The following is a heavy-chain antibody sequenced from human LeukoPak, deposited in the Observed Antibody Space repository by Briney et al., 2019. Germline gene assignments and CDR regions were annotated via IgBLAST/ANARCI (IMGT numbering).Heavy chain of an antibody. Sequence: GGSLRLSCRASGIVFSGYWMSWVRQAPGKGLEWVANIKQHGTERYYVDSVKGRFTISRDDATNSVYLQMNSLRGEDTAVYYCASDGGLFDHWGQGTLVTVAS. CDR1: GIVFSGYW. CDR2: IKQHGTER. V-gene: IGHV3-7*01. CDR3: ASDGGLFDH. D-gene: IGHD3-16*01. J-gene: IGHJ4*02.